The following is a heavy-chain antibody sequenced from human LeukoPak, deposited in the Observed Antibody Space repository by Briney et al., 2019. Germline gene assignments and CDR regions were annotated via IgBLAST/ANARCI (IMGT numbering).Heavy chain of an antibody. J-gene: IGHJ4*02. CDR3: ARSNPYFDTSGPLDC. Sequence: GGSLRLSCAASGFTFSSYTMNWVRQPPGKGLEWVSNIGTSSTTIYYADSVKGRFTISRDNAKNSVLLQMNSLRAEDTAVYYCARSNPYFDTSGPLDCWGQGTLVTVSS. V-gene: IGHV3-48*04. CDR1: GFTFSSYT. CDR2: IGTSSTTI. D-gene: IGHD3-22*01.